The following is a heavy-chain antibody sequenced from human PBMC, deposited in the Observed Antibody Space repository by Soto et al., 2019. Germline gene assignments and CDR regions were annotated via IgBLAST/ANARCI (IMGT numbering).Heavy chain of an antibody. CDR3: ANWPRIAARQSDY. J-gene: IGHJ4*02. V-gene: IGHV3-23*01. CDR2: ISGSGGST. Sequence: GGSLRLSCAASGFTFSSYAMSWVRQAPGKGLEWVSAISGSGGSTYYADSVKGRFTISRDNSKNTLYLQMNSLRAEDTAVYYWANWPRIAARQSDYRGPGTLVNVSS. CDR1: GFTFSSYA. D-gene: IGHD6-6*01.